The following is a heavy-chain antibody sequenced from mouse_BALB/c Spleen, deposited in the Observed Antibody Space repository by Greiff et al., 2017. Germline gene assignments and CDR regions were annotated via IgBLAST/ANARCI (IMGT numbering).Heavy chain of an antibody. CDR2: ISYSGST. Sequence: VQLKQSGPGLVKPSQSLSLTCTVTGYSITSDYAWNWIRQFPGKKLEWMGYISYSGSTSYNPSLKSRISITRDTSKNQFFLQLNSVTTEDTATYYCARKIYYGSSPWYFDVWGAGTTVTVSS. J-gene: IGHJ1*01. CDR3: ARKIYYGSSPWYFDV. D-gene: IGHD1-1*01. V-gene: IGHV3-2*02. CDR1: GYSITSDYA.